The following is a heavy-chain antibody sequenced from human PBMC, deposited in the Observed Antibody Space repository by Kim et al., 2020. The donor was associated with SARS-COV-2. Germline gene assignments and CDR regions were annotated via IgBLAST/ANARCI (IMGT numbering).Heavy chain of an antibody. CDR3: ARDTIFLNIYYFDY. CDR2: ISSSSSYI. D-gene: IGHD3-10*02. V-gene: IGHV3-21*01. CDR1: GFTFSSYS. J-gene: IGHJ4*02. Sequence: GGSLRLSCAASGFTFSSYSMNWVRQAPGKGLEWVSSISSSSSYIYYADSVKGRFTISRDNAKNSLYLQMNSLRAEDTAVYYCARDTIFLNIYYFDYWGQGTLVTVSS.